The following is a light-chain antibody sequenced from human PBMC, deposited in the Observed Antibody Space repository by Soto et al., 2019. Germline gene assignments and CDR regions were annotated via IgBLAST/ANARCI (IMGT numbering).Light chain of an antibody. CDR1: QSVSSSY. CDR3: QQYGSSPRT. Sequence: PGERATLSCRASQSVSSSYLAWYQQKPGQAPRLLIYGASSRATGIPDRFSGSGSGTDFTLTISRLEPEDFVVYYCQQYGSSPRTFGQGTKVEIK. CDR2: GAS. V-gene: IGKV3-20*01. J-gene: IGKJ1*01.